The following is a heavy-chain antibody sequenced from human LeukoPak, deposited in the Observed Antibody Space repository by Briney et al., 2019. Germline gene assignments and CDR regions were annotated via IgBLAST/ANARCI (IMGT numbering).Heavy chain of an antibody. CDR2: IISVFGTA. CDR3: AKQGEIRQDYYMDV. CDR1: GGSIISYG. J-gene: IGHJ6*03. V-gene: IGHV1-69*06. Sequence: GSSVNVSCKASGGSIISYGISWVRQAPGQGLEWMGRIISVFGTANYAQKFQDRVTITADIASNTAYMELTSLTSEDTAVYFCAKQGEIRQDYYMDVWGNGTTVTVSS. D-gene: IGHD1/OR15-1a*01.